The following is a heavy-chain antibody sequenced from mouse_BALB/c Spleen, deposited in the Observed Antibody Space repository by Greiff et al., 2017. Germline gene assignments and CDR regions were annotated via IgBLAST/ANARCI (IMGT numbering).Heavy chain of an antibody. J-gene: IGHJ4*01. CDR3: ARWYYGSSYGGAMDY. CDR1: GFNIKDTY. Sequence: VQLQQSGAELVKPGASVKLSCTASGFNIKDTYMHWVKQRPEQGLAWIGRIDPANGNTKYDPKFQGKATITADTSSNTAYLQLSSLTSEDTAVYYCARWYYGSSYGGAMDYWGQGTSVTVSS. CDR2: IDPANGNT. D-gene: IGHD1-1*01. V-gene: IGHV14-3*02.